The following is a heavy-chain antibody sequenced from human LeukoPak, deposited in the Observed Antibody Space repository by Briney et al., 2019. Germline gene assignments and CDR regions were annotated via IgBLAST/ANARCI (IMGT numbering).Heavy chain of an antibody. CDR3: ARDWREYSSSPEYY. Sequence: SVKVSCKASGGTFSSYAISWVRQAPGQGLEWMGGIIPIFGTANYAQKFQGRVTITADESTSTAYMELRSLRSDDTAVYYCARDWREYSSSPEYYWGQGTLVTVSS. CDR2: IIPIFGTA. CDR1: GGTFSSYA. J-gene: IGHJ4*02. D-gene: IGHD6-6*01. V-gene: IGHV1-69*13.